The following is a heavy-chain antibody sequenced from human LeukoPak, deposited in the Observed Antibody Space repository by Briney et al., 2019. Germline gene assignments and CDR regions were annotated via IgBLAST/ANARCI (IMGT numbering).Heavy chain of an antibody. J-gene: IGHJ4*02. Sequence: GGSLRLSCAASGFTFSSYSMNWVRQAPGKGLEWVSSISSSSSHIYYADSVKGRFTISRDNAKNSLYLQMNSLRAEDTAVYYCARDLRYSSSWYLSPFDYWGQGTLVTVSS. D-gene: IGHD6-13*01. CDR3: ARDLRYSSSWYLSPFDY. V-gene: IGHV3-21*01. CDR1: GFTFSSYS. CDR2: ISSSSSHI.